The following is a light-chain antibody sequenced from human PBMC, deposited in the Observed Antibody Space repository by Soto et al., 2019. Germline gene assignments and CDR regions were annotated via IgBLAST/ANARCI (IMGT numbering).Light chain of an antibody. J-gene: IGLJ2*01. V-gene: IGLV2-14*03. CDR2: DVS. CDR3: SSYTSSSTVV. CDR1: SSDVGGYNY. Sequence: QSVLTQPASVSGSPGQSIAISCTGTSSDVGGYNYVSWYQQHPGKAPKLIIYDVSNRPSGVSNRLSGSKSGNTASPTISGLQAEDEADYYCSSYTSSSTVVFGGGTKLTVL.